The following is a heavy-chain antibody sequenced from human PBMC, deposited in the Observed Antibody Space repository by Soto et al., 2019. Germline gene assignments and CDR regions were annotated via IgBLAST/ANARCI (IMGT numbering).Heavy chain of an antibody. CDR2: ISAYNGNT. Sequence: ASVKVSCKASGYTFTSYGISWVRQAPGQGLEWMGWISAYNGNTNYAQKLQGRVTMTTDTSTSTAYMELRSLRSDDTAVYYCARDPPQYSSTAPFVGNWFDPWGQGTLVTVSS. J-gene: IGHJ5*02. D-gene: IGHD6-13*01. CDR1: GYTFTSYG. CDR3: ARDPPQYSSTAPFVGNWFDP. V-gene: IGHV1-18*01.